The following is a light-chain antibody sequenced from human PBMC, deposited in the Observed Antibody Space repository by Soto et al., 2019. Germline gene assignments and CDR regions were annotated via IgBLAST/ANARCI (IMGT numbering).Light chain of an antibody. J-gene: IGKJ4*01. CDR2: ATS. Sequence: DIQMTQSPSSLSASVGDRVTITCRASQAIRNSLGWYQQKPGKAPKRLIYATSSLEGGVPPRFSGSGSATEFTLTINNLQPVDFATYYCLQHDFYPRTFGGGTKVEI. CDR3: LQHDFYPRT. V-gene: IGKV1-17*02. CDR1: QAIRNS.